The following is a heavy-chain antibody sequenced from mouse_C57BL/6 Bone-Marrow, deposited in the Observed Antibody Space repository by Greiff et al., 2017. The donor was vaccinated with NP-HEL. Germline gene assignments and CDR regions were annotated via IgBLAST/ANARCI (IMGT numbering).Heavy chain of an antibody. CDR2: IYPRSGNT. D-gene: IGHD1-1*01. CDR3: ANGGYYAMDY. V-gene: IGHV1-81*01. J-gene: IGHJ4*01. Sequence: VQLVESGAELARPGASVKLSCKASGYTFTSYGISWVKQRTGQGLEWIGEIYPRSGNTYYNEKFKGKATLTADKSSSTAYMELRSLTSEDSAVYFCANGGYYAMDYWGQGTSVTVSS. CDR1: GYTFTSYG.